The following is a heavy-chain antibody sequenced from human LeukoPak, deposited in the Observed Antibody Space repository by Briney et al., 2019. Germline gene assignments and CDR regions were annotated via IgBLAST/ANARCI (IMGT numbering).Heavy chain of an antibody. CDR1: AFIFSGHW. Sequence: GGSLRLSCEGSAFIFSGHWMNWVRQTPGKGLEWVASIKEDGSVRQYVDSVKGRFSISRDNSKNTLYLQMNSLRAEDTALYYCAKRGTIQTKEFDYWGQGTLVTVSS. CDR3: AKRGTIQTKEFDY. V-gene: IGHV3-7*03. CDR2: IKEDGSVR. D-gene: IGHD1-7*01. J-gene: IGHJ4*02.